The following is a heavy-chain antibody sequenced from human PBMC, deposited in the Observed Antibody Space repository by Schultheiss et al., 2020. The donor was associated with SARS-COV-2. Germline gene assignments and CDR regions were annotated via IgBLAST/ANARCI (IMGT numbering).Heavy chain of an antibody. CDR2: ISGSGGST. CDR1: GFTFSNSD. CDR3: AKDRDYSSSWFDY. D-gene: IGHD6-13*01. J-gene: IGHJ4*02. V-gene: IGHV3-23*01. Sequence: GGSLRLSCAASGFTFSNSDMNWVHQAPGKGLEWVSAISGSGGSTYYADSVKGRFTISRDNSKDTLYLQMNSLRAEDTAVYYCAKDRDYSSSWFDYWGQGTLVTVSS.